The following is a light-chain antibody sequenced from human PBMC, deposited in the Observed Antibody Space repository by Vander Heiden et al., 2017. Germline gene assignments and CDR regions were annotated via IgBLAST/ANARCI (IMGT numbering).Light chain of an antibody. Sequence: QSALTQPASVSGSPGQSTTISCTGTSSDVGGYNSVSWYQQHPGKAPKLLILDGKRRAPGVSNPFSGSKAGNTGSPTISGLQTEEGADYYCGSYANSNFVLFGGGTKLTVL. CDR2: DGK. CDR3: GSYANSNFVL. J-gene: IGLJ2*01. V-gene: IGLV2-14*03. CDR1: SSDVGGYNS.